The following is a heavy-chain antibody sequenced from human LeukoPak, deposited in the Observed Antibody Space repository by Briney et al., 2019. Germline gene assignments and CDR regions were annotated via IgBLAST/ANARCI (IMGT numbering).Heavy chain of an antibody. CDR1: GGTFSSYA. CDR3: ARVPIFGVAPPYYYYYMDV. J-gene: IGHJ6*03. Sequence: GASVKVSCKASGGTFSSYAISWVRPAPGQGLEWMGGIIPIFGTANYAQKFQGRVTITADESTSTAYMELSSLRSEDTAVYYCARVPIFGVAPPYYYYYMDVWGKGTTVTVSS. V-gene: IGHV1-69*13. D-gene: IGHD3-3*02. CDR2: IIPIFGTA.